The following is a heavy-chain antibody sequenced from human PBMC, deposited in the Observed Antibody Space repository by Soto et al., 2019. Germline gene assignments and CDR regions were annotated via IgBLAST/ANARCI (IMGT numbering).Heavy chain of an antibody. V-gene: IGHV3-21*01. D-gene: IGHD3-10*01. J-gene: IGHJ5*02. Sequence: EVQLVESGGGLVKPGGSLILSWAASGFTFSSYSMNWVRQAPGKGLEWVSSISSSSSYIYYAESVKGRFTISIDNSTNSLYLQMNSLRAEDTAVYYCARDTYYYGSGSYSPCGQVNLVTVSS. CDR1: GFTFSSYS. CDR2: ISSSSSYI. CDR3: ARDTYYYGSGSYSP.